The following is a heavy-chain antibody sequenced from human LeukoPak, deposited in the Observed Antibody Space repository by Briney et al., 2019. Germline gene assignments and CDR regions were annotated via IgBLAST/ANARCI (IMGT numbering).Heavy chain of an antibody. CDR2: IIPIFGTA. CDR3: ARQGAVAPGAFDI. V-gene: IGHV1-69*05. J-gene: IGHJ3*02. D-gene: IGHD6-19*01. Sequence: SVKVSCKASGGTFSSYAISWVRQAPGQGLEWMGGIIPIFGTANYAQKFQGRVTITTDESTSTAYMGLSSLRSEDTAVYYCARQGAVAPGAFDIWGQGTMVTVSS. CDR1: GGTFSSYA.